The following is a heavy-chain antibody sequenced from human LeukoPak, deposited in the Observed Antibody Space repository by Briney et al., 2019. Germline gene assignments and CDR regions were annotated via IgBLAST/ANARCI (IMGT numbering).Heavy chain of an antibody. CDR1: GYSFTSYW. CDR3: ARHGTSGWYSWFDP. D-gene: IGHD6-19*01. J-gene: IGHJ5*02. CDR2: IYPGDSDI. Sequence: ESMKISCKSSGYSFTSYWIDWVRQMPGKGMECMGIIYPGDSDIRYSPSFHGQVAISADESINTDYLQWRSLKASDTAMYYCARHGTSGWYSWFDPWGQGTLVTVSS. V-gene: IGHV5-51*01.